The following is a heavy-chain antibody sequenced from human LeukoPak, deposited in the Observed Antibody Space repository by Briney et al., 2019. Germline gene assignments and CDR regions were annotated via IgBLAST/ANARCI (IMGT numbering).Heavy chain of an antibody. Sequence: GSLRLSCAASGFSFNTYVMNWVRQAPGKGLEWVSTITGSGDDTYYADSARGRFTISRDNSKNTLYLQMNTLRVEDTAVYYCARGSVVADIYFDSWGQGTLATVSS. CDR1: GFSFNTYV. D-gene: IGHD2-15*01. CDR2: ITGSGDDT. J-gene: IGHJ4*02. V-gene: IGHV3-23*01. CDR3: ARGSVVADIYFDS.